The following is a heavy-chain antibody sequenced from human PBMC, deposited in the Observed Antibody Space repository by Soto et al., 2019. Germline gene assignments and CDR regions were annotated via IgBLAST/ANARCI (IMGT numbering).Heavy chain of an antibody. CDR3: ARAPYYYGSGSPIWCGDYFDY. D-gene: IGHD3-10*01. Sequence: PSETLSLTCAVYGGSFSGYYWSWIRQPPGKGLEWIGEINHSGSTNYNPSLKSRVTLSVDTSKNQFSLKLSSVTAADTAVYYCARAPYYYGSGSPIWCGDYFDYWGQGTRVTVPS. J-gene: IGHJ4*02. CDR1: GGSFSGYY. CDR2: INHSGST. V-gene: IGHV4-34*01.